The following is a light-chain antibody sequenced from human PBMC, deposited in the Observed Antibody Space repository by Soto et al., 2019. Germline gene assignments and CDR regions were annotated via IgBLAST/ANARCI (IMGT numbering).Light chain of an antibody. CDR2: TNA. CDR3: HSYDTSLSVV. J-gene: IGLJ2*01. V-gene: IGLV1-40*01. CDR1: SSNIGAGYD. Sequence: QSVLTQPPSVSGAPGQRVTISCTGSSSNIGAGYDVHWYLQLPGTAPKLLIYTNANRPSGVPDRFSGSKSGTSASLAITGLQAEDEADYYCHSYDTSLSVVFGGGTQVTVL.